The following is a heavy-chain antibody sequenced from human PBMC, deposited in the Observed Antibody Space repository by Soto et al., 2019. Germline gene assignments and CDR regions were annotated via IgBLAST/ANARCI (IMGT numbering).Heavy chain of an antibody. D-gene: IGHD3-10*01. CDR3: DRAQFYSGSGNYNNLMFDA. V-gene: IGHV4-30-2*01. J-gene: IGHJ5*02. CDR2: MYHSGTF. Sequence: SETLSLTCAVSGGSIGGVGYSWSWIRQPPGGGLEWIGYMYHSGTFLKSPSLKTRLTMSLDMSKNQFSLTLNSMTAADTAVYYCDRAQFYSGSGNYNNLMFDAWGQGIQVTSPQ. CDR1: GGSIGGVGYS.